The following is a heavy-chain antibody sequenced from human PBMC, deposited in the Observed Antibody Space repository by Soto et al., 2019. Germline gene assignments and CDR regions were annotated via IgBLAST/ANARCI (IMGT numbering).Heavy chain of an antibody. Sequence: ASVKVSCKASGYTFTSYEINWVRQATGQGLEWMGWMNPNSGNTGYAQKFQGRVTMTRNTSISTAYMELSRLRSEDTAVYHCGASYYYDSGGHYAAVKPLDYWGQGTLVTVSS. CDR1: GYTFTSYE. J-gene: IGHJ4*02. CDR2: MNPNSGNT. CDR3: GASYYYDSGGHYAAVKPLDY. D-gene: IGHD3-22*01. V-gene: IGHV1-8*01.